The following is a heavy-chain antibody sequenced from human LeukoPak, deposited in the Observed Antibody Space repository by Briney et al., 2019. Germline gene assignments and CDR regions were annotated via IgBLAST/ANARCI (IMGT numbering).Heavy chain of an antibody. CDR1: GFTFSRRD. CDR3: TSSYFETSHYTHYHFDY. V-gene: IGHV3-23*01. CDR2: IDTTGGI. J-gene: IGHJ4*02. D-gene: IGHD3-22*01. Sequence: GGTLRLSCAASGFTFSRRDMNWVRQAPGKGLEWVSTIDTTGGIHYADSVRGRFTISRDDSKNTVLLQMNSLRADDTAIYYCTSSYFETSHYTHYHFDYWGRGTLVTVSP.